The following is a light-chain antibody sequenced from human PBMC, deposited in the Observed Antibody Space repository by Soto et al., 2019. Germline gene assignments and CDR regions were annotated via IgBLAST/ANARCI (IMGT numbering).Light chain of an antibody. V-gene: IGLV2-23*01. Sequence: QSALTQPASVSGSPGQSITISCTGTSSDVGSYNLVSWYQQHPGKAPKLMIYEGSKRPSGVSNRFSGSKSDNTASLTISGLQAEDEADYYCCSYAGSSTSPYVFGTGTKVTVL. CDR2: EGS. J-gene: IGLJ1*01. CDR1: SSDVGSYNL. CDR3: CSYAGSSTSPYV.